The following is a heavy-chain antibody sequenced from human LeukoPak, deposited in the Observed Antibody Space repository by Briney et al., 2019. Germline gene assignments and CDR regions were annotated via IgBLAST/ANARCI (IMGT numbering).Heavy chain of an antibody. D-gene: IGHD3-22*01. CDR2: ISYDGSNK. V-gene: IGHV3-30-3*01. Sequence: PGGSLRLSCAASGFTFSSYAMHWVRQAPGKGLEWVAVISYDGSNKYYADSVKGRFTISRDNSKNTLYLQMNSLRAEDTALYYCARSAEDVVVITSVVDYWGQGTLVTVSS. J-gene: IGHJ4*02. CDR3: ARSAEDVVVITSVVDY. CDR1: GFTFSSYA.